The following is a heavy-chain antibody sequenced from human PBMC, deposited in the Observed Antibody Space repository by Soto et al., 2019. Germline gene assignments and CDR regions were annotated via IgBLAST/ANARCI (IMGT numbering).Heavy chain of an antibody. J-gene: IGHJ4*02. D-gene: IGHD3-10*01. CDR3: ARRFPGWFGELALDY. Sequence: QVTLKESGPVLVKPTETLTLTCTVSGFSLSNARMGVSWIRQPPGKALEWLAHIFSNHEKSYSTSLKSRLTSDKDTYKIQVVLTMTNMDPVDTATYYSARRFPGWFGELALDYWGQGTLVTVSS. V-gene: IGHV2-26*01. CDR1: GFSLSNARMG. CDR2: IFSNHEK.